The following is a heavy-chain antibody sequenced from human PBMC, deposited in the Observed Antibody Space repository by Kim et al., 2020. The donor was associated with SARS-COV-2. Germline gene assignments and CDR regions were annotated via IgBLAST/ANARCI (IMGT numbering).Heavy chain of an antibody. V-gene: IGHV1-46*01. J-gene: IGHJ4*02. D-gene: IGHD3-22*01. CDR3: ARASYYDTSGFDY. Sequence: AQKFQGRVTMTRDTSTSAVYMELGSLRSEDTAVYYCARASYYDTSGFDYWGQGTLVTVSS.